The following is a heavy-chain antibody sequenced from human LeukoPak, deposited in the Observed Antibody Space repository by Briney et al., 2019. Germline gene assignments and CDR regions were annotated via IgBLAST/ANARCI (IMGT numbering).Heavy chain of an antibody. Sequence: SETLSLTCAVNGGSFSGYYWSWIPQPPGKGLEWIGEINHSGSTNYNPSLKSRVTISVDTSKNQFSLKVRSVTAADRAVYYCARGRSSIAVAGTPYYYYCMDVWGKGTTVTVSS. CDR2: INHSGST. CDR3: ARGRSSIAVAGTPYYYYCMDV. D-gene: IGHD6-19*01. J-gene: IGHJ6*03. CDR1: GGSFSGYY. V-gene: IGHV4-34*01.